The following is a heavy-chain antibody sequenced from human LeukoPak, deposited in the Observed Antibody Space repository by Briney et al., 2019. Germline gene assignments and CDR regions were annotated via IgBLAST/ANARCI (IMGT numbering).Heavy chain of an antibody. CDR1: GFTFDDYA. D-gene: IGHD2-15*01. V-gene: IGHV3-9*01. CDR2: ISWNSGII. J-gene: IGHJ6*03. Sequence: GGSLRLSCAASGFTFDDYAMHWVRQAPGKGLEWVSGISWNSGIIGYADSVKGRFTISRDNAKNSLYLQMNSLRAEDTALYYCAKDRTDCSGGSCYSLYYYYYMDVWGKGTTVTVSS. CDR3: AKDRTDCSGGSCYSLYYYYYMDV.